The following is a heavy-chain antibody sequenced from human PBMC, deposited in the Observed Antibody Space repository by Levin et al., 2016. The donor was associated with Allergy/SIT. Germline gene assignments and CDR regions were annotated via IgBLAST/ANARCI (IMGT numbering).Heavy chain of an antibody. J-gene: IGHJ4*02. CDR1: GFTFSSHW. D-gene: IGHD3-16*01. V-gene: IGHV3-74*01. CDR3: ARGLRVDYGVDY. CDR2: IYDDGTRI. Sequence: GESLKISCAASGFTFSSHWMHWVRQAPGKGLVWVSRIYDDGTRINYADSVKGRFTISRDNANNMVYLQANSLRAEDTAVYYCARGLRVDYGVDYWGQGTLVTVSS.